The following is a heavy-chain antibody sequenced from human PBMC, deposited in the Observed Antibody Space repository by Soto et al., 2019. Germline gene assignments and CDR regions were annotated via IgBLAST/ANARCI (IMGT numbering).Heavy chain of an antibody. J-gene: IGHJ4*02. CDR2: ISSGSSSI. Sequence: DVQLVESGGGLVQPGGSLGLSCAASGFTFSSYPMNWVRQAPGKGLEWVSYISSGSSSIYYADSVRGRFTISRDNAKNSRYLQMNSLRAEDMAVYYCARDSTIRGALDYWGQGTLVTVSS. V-gene: IGHV3-48*01. CDR3: ARDSTIRGALDY. D-gene: IGHD3-10*01. CDR1: GFTFSSYP.